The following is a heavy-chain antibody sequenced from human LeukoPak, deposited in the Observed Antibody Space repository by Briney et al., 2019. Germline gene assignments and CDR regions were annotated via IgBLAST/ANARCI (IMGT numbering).Heavy chain of an antibody. D-gene: IGHD2-21*01. CDR1: GYTLTEFS. CDR2: FDPEDGKT. Sequence: ASVKVSCKVSGYTLTEFSMHWVRQAPGKGLEWMGGFDPEDGKTIYAQKFQGRVTMTRDTSISTVYMELSSLRSDDTAVYYCARGGGTYHVDYWGQGTLVTVSS. V-gene: IGHV1-24*01. J-gene: IGHJ4*02. CDR3: ARGGGTYHVDY.